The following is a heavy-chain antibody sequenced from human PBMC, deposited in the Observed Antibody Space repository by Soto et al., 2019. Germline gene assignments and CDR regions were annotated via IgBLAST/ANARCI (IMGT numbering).Heavy chain of an antibody. CDR2: INPNSGGT. J-gene: IGHJ6*02. CDR1: GYTFTGYY. D-gene: IGHD6-19*01. CDR3: ARNAYSGWFRSGVDV. V-gene: IGHV1-2*04. Sequence: GASVKVSCKASGYTFTGYYMHWVRQAPGQGLEWMGWINPNSGGTNYAQKFQGWVTMTRDTSISTAYMELSRLRSDDTAVYYCARNAYSGWFRSGVDVWGQGTTVTVSS.